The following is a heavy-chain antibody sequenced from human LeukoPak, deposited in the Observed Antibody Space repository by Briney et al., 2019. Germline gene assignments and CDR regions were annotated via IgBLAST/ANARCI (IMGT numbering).Heavy chain of an antibody. Sequence: TSETLSLTCTVSGGSISSGGYYWSWIRQPPGKGLEWIGYIYYSGSTNYNPSLKSRVTISVDTSKNQFSPKLSSVTAADTAVYYCARSNYGSGSYYNSWGQGTLVTVSS. CDR2: IYYSGST. CDR1: GGSISSGGYY. V-gene: IGHV4-61*08. D-gene: IGHD3-10*01. J-gene: IGHJ4*02. CDR3: ARSNYGSGSYYNS.